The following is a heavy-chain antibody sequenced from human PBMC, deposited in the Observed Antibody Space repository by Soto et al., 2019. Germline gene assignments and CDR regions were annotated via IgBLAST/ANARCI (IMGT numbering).Heavy chain of an antibody. CDR2: ISAYNGNT. CDR1: GYTFTSYG. CDR3: AREPVAGTDYYYGMDV. V-gene: IGHV1-18*01. D-gene: IGHD6-19*01. Sequence: ASVKVSCKASGYTFTSYGISWVRQAPGQGLEWMGWISAYNGNTNYAQKLQARVTMTTDTSTSTAYMELRSLRSDDTAVYYCAREPVAGTDYYYGMDVWGQGTTVTVSS. J-gene: IGHJ6*02.